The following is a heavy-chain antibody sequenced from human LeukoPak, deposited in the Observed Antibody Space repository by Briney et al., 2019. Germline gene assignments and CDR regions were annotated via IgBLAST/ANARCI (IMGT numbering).Heavy chain of an antibody. V-gene: IGHV3-23*01. Sequence: PGGSLRLSCAASGFTFSSYAMSWVRQAPGKGLEWVSAISGSGGSTYYADSVKGRFTISRDNSKNTLYLQMNSLRAEDTAVYYCARERYSSSWYGDFDLWGRGTLVTVSS. CDR1: GFTFSSYA. CDR2: ISGSGGST. CDR3: ARERYSSSWYGDFDL. J-gene: IGHJ2*01. D-gene: IGHD6-13*01.